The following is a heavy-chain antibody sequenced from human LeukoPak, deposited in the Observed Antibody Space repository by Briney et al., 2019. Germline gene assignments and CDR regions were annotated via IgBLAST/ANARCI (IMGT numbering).Heavy chain of an antibody. CDR1: VGSFSRYY. CDR2: INHSGST. D-gene: IGHD3-22*01. J-gene: IGHJ4*02. CDR3: VRVVDITTSAGGY. V-gene: IGHV4-34*01. Sequence: PSETLSLTCAVYVGSFSRYYWNWIRQPPGKGLEWIGEINHSGSTNYNPSLKSRVTISVHTSKNQFSLKLSSVTAADTAVYYCVRVVDITTSAGGYWGQGTLVTVSS.